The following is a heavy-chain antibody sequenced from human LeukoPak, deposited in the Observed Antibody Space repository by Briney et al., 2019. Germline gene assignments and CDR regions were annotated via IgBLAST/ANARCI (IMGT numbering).Heavy chain of an antibody. Sequence: SETLSLTCAVYGGSLSGYYWSWIRQPPGKGLEWIGEINRSGNTNYNTSLKSRVTMSVDTSKNHFYLGLISVTAADTAVYYCARQGSGSSYYYYTLPYWGQGTLVTVSS. D-gene: IGHD1-26*01. CDR2: INRSGNT. J-gene: IGHJ4*02. CDR3: ARQGSGSSYYYYTLPY. CDR1: GGSLSGYY. V-gene: IGHV4-34*01.